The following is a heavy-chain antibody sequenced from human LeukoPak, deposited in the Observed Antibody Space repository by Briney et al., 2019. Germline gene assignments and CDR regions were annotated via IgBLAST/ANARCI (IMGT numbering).Heavy chain of an antibody. CDR3: ARDSYSESYFSDY. CDR1: GFTFSSYS. Sequence: GGSLRLSCAASGFTFSSYSMNWVRQAPGKGLEWVSSISSSSSYIYYADSVKGRFTISRDNAKNSLYLQMNSLRAEDTAVYYCARDSYSESYFSDYWGQGTLVTVSS. D-gene: IGHD1-26*01. J-gene: IGHJ4*02. CDR2: ISSSSSYI. V-gene: IGHV3-21*01.